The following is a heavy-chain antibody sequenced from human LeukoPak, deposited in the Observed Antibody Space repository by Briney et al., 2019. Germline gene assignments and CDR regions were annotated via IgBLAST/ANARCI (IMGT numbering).Heavy chain of an antibody. CDR3: TTDHRTIYGVVFPDY. D-gene: IGHD3-3*01. CDR1: GFTFNNAW. CDR2: INYKTNAGTA. J-gene: IGHJ4*02. V-gene: IGHV3-15*01. Sequence: GGSLRLSCAVSGFTFNNAWMSWVRQAPGKGLEWVGRINYKTNAGTADYAAPVEGRFYISRDDSKDTLFLRMNSLKTEDTGVYYCTTDHRTIYGVVFPDYWGQGTLVTVSP.